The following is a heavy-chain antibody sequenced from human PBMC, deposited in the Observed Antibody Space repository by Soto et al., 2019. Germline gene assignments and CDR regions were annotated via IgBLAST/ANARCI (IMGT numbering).Heavy chain of an antibody. CDR1: GYTFTSYD. CDR2: MNPNSGNT. D-gene: IGHD3-16*01. V-gene: IGHV1-8*01. J-gene: IGHJ6*02. CDR3: ARVGGQRTPGYYYYGMDV. Sequence: GASVKVSCKASGYTFTSYDINWVRQATGQGLERMGWMNPNSGNTGYAQKFQGRVTMTRNTSISTAYMELSSLRSEDTAVYYCARVGGQRTPGYYYYGMDVWGQGTTVTVSS.